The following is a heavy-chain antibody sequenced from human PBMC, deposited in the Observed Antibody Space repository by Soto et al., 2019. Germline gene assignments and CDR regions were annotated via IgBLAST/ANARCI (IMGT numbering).Heavy chain of an antibody. CDR3: AKKHSGRHRPRKGYGVWY. V-gene: IGHV3-23*01. D-gene: IGHD2-15*01. CDR1: GFTFSSYA. CDR2: ISGSGGST. Sequence: EVQLLESGGGLVQPGGSLRLSCAASGFTFSSYAMSWVRQAPGKGLEWVSAISGSGGSTYYADSVKGRFTISRDNSKNTLYLQMNSLRAEDTAVYYCAKKHSGRHRPRKGYGVWYWGQGTLVTVSS. J-gene: IGHJ4*02.